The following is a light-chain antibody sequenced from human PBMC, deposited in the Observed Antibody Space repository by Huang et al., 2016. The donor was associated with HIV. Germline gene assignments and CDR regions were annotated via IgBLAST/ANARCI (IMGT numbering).Light chain of an antibody. Sequence: EIVLTQSPGTLSLSPGERATLSCRASQSVATNYLAWYQQKPGQAPRLLIYGASTRATGIPDRFRGGVFGTDFTLTITRLEPEDFAVYYCQQYGGSTRITFGQGTRLEIK. CDR2: GAS. V-gene: IGKV3-20*01. CDR1: QSVATNY. J-gene: IGKJ5*01. CDR3: QQYGGSTRIT.